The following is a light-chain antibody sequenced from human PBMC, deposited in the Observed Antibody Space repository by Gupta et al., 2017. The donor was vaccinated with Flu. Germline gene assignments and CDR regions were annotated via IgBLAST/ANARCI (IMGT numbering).Light chain of an antibody. J-gene: IGLJ2*01. Sequence: QSVLTQPPSASETPGQRVTMSCSGCSSNIGNNPINWYQHLPGAAPKLLSYRDNQRPSGVPDRFSVAKSGTSASLAINGLQSEDEAYYYCAAWDDSRNGVVFGGGTKVTVL. V-gene: IGLV1-44*01. CDR2: RDN. CDR3: AAWDDSRNGVV. CDR1: SSNIGNNP.